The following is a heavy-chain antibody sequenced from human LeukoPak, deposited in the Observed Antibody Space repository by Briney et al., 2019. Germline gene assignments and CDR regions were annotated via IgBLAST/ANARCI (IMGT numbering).Heavy chain of an antibody. CDR2: FDPEDGET. Sequence: ASVNATFKVSGYTLTELSMHWVRQAPGKGLEWMGGFDPEDGETIYAQKFQGRVTMTEDTSTDTAYMELSSLRSEDTAVYYCATAMLRWGATIAYWGEGTLVTVSS. CDR1: GYTLTELS. J-gene: IGHJ4*02. V-gene: IGHV1-24*01. D-gene: IGHD1-26*01. CDR3: ATAMLRWGATIAY.